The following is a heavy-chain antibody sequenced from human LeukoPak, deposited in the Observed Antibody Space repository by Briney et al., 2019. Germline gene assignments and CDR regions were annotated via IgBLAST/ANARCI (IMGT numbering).Heavy chain of an antibody. CDR2: IYYSGST. CDR1: GGSISSGGYY. CDR3: AREYSSSWYVSPPNYYGMDV. Sequence: SQTLSLTCTVSGGSISSGGYYWSWIRQHPGKGLEWIGYIYYSGSTYYNPSLKSRVTTSVDTSKNQFSLKLSSVTAADTAVYYCAREYSSSWYVSPPNYYGMDVWGQGTTVTVSS. J-gene: IGHJ6*02. V-gene: IGHV4-31*03. D-gene: IGHD6-13*01.